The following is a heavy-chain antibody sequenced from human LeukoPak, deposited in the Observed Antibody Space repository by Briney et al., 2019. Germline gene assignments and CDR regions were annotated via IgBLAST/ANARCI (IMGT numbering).Heavy chain of an antibody. J-gene: IGHJ6*02. D-gene: IGHD2-8*01. V-gene: IGHV3-30*18. CDR3: AKDRGKMVYALYGMDV. CDR2: ISYDGSNK. Sequence: GGSLRLSCAASGFTFSSYAMSWVRQAPGKGLEWVAVISYDGSNKYYADSVKGRFTISRDNSKNTLYLQMNSLRAEDTAAYYCAKDRGKMVYALYGMDVWGQGTTVTVSS. CDR1: GFTFSSYA.